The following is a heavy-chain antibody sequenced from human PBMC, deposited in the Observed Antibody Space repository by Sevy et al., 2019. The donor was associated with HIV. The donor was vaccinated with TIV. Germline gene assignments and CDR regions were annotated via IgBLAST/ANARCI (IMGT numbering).Heavy chain of an antibody. CDR3: TTDPPVLTIFPFDY. V-gene: IGHV3-15*01. Sequence: GSLRLSCAASGFTFSNAWMSWVRQAPGKGLEWVGRIKSKTDGGTTDYAAPVKGRFTISRDGSKNTLYLQMNSLKTEDTAVYYCTTDPPVLTIFPFDYWGQGTLVTVSS. CDR1: GFTFSNAW. J-gene: IGHJ4*02. CDR2: IKSKTDGGTT. D-gene: IGHD3-9*01.